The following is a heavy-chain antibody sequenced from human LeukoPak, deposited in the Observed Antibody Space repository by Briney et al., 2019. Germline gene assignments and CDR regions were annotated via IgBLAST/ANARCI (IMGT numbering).Heavy chain of an antibody. D-gene: IGHD5-12*01. CDR2: VLYDGGNK. CDR3: ARDRYSGYDLDY. J-gene: IGHJ4*02. CDR1: GFTFSSYG. V-gene: IGHV3-30*03. Sequence: LGGSLRLSCAASGFTFSSYGMHWVRQAPGKGLEWVATVLYDGGNKYYAESVKGRFTISRDNSKNTLFLQIDSLRGDDTAVYYCARDRYSGYDLDYWGQGTLVTVSS.